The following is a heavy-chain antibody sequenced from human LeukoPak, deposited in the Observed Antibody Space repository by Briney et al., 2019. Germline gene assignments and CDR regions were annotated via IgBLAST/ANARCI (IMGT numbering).Heavy chain of an antibody. V-gene: IGHV5-10-1*01. J-gene: IGHJ3*02. Sequence: GESLKISCKGSGCSFTSYWISWVRQMPGKGLEWMGRIDPSDSYTNYSPSFQGHVTISADKSISTAYLQWSSLKASDTAMYHCARPYSGYDWGAFDIWGQGTMVTVSS. D-gene: IGHD5-12*01. CDR1: GCSFTSYW. CDR2: IDPSDSYT. CDR3: ARPYSGYDWGAFDI.